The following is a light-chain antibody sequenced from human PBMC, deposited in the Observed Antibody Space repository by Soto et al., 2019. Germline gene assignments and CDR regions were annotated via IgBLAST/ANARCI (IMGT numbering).Light chain of an antibody. CDR1: QSISSW. J-gene: IGKJ1*01. CDR3: QQYNSYSRT. CDR2: DAS. V-gene: IGKV1-5*01. Sequence: SQMTQSPSTLSASVGDRVSITCRASQSISSWLAWYQQKPGKAPNLLIYDASSLESGVPSRFSGSGSGTEFTLTISSLQPDDFATYYCQQYNSYSRTFGQGTKV.